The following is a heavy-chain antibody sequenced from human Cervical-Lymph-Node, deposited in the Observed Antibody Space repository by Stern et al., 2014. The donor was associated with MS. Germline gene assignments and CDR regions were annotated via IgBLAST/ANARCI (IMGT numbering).Heavy chain of an antibody. V-gene: IGHV1-18*01. CDR1: GYSFTSYG. Sequence: QVQLVQSGPEVKKPGASVKVSCKASGYSFTSYGISWVLRAPAQGLQLMGWFSASNGNTTYAQQLQGRVTMTTDTSTSTAYMELRSLRSDDTAVYYCARGLLGSENAFDIWGQGTMVTVSS. CDR3: ARGLLGSENAFDI. D-gene: IGHD2-15*01. CDR2: FSASNGNT. J-gene: IGHJ3*02.